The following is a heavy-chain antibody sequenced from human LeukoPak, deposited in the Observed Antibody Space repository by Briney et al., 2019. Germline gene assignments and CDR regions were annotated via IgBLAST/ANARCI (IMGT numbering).Heavy chain of an antibody. J-gene: IGHJ3*02. CDR2: ISGSGGST. D-gene: IGHD3-9*01. V-gene: IGHV3-23*01. CDR3: AKDRSFSRYFDWLLADAFDI. Sequence: GGSLRLSCAASGFTFSSYAMNWVRQAPGKGLEWVSFISGSGGSTYYADSVKGRFTISRDNSKNTLYLQMNSLRAEDTAVYYCAKDRSFSRYFDWLLADAFDIWGQGTMVTVSS. CDR1: GFTFSSYA.